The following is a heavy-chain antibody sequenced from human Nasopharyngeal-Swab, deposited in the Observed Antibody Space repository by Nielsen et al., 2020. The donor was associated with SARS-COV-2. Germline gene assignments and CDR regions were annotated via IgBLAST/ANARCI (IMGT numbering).Heavy chain of an antibody. CDR3: ARGLSGVVPAPILGLGPYYSYYYMDV. CDR1: GGSFTSSY. D-gene: IGHD2-2*01. J-gene: IGHJ6*03. CDR2: INHSGST. Sequence: SVTLSLTCVVSGGSFTSSYWGWIRQPPGKGLEWIAEINHSGSTNYNPSLKSRVTISVDTSKNQFSLKLSSVTAADTAVYYCARGLSGVVPAPILGLGPYYSYYYMDVWGKGTTVTVSS. V-gene: IGHV4-34*01.